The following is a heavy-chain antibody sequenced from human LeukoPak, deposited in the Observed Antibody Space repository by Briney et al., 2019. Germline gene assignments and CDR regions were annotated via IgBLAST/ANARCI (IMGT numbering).Heavy chain of an antibody. V-gene: IGHV4-59*01. CDR2: MYYSGHS. CDR3: ARTEMATSPRGYFDF. CDR1: GGSFTNYY. J-gene: IGHJ4*02. Sequence: SETLSLTCTVSGGSFTNYYWSWIRQPLGKGLEWIGFMYYSGHSNYNPSLQSRVSMSVDTSKRQFSLTLSSVTAADTAVYYCARTEMATSPRGYFDFWSQGTLVTVSS. D-gene: IGHD5-24*01.